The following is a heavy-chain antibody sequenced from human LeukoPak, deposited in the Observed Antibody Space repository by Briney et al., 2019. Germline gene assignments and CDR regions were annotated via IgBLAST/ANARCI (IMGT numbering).Heavy chain of an antibody. J-gene: IGHJ6*02. CDR3: ASGRWLVQGTYYCYGMDV. CDR1: GDSVSSNSAA. CDR2: TYYRSKWYN. V-gene: IGHV6-1*01. Sequence: SQTLSLTCAISGDSVSSNSAAWNWIRQSPSRGLEWLGRTYYRSKWYNDYAVSVKSRITINPDTSKNQFSLQLNSVTPEDTAVYYCASGRWLVQGTYYCYGMDVWGQGTTVTVSS. D-gene: IGHD6-19*01.